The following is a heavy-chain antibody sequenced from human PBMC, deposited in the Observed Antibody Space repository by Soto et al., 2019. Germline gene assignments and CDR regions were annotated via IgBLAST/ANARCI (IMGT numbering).Heavy chain of an antibody. V-gene: IGHV4-4*09. CDR2: MSSSGDS. CDR1: GASVSHYF. D-gene: IGHD3-16*01. CDR3: AIISPAFFGGVVPEFHF. J-gene: IGHJ4*02. Sequence: QVQLQESGPGLVKPSETLSLTCDVSGASVSHYFWSWIRQPPGKGLEWLGYMSSSGDSISNPALTSRITLSLLTSTNHVSLKLRSLRVADTAVHYIAIISPAFFGGVVPEFHFWGPGTLVTVSS.